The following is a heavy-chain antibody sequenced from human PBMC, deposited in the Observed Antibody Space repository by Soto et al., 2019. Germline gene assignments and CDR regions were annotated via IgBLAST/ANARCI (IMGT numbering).Heavy chain of an antibody. J-gene: IGHJ6*02. CDR1: GGSISSGGYY. CDR2: IYYSGST. V-gene: IGHV4-31*03. D-gene: IGHD3-10*01. Sequence: QVQLQESGPGLVKPSQTLSLTCTVSGGSISSGGYYWSWIRQHPGKGLEWIGYIYYSGSTYYNPSLXXXVXISVDTSKNQFSLKLSSVTAADTAVYYCARVFGFGGMDVWGQGTTVTXS. CDR3: ARVFGFGGMDV.